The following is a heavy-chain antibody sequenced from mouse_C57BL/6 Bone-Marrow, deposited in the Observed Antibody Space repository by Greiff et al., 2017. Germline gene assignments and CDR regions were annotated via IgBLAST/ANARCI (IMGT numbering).Heavy chain of an antibody. CDR1: GFTFSSYA. Sequence: EVQGVESGGGLVKPGGSLKPSCAASGFTFSSYAMSWVRQTPEKRLEWVATISDGGSYTYYPDNVKGRFTISRDNAKNNLYLQMSHLKSEDTAMYYCARVMGPWFAYWGQGTLVTVSA. V-gene: IGHV5-4*01. J-gene: IGHJ3*01. CDR2: ISDGGSYT. CDR3: ARVMGPWFAY. D-gene: IGHD2-3*01.